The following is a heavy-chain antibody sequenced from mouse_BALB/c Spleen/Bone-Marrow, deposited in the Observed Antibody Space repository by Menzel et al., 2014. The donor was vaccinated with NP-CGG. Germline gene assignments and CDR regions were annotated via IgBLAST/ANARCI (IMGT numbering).Heavy chain of an antibody. CDR3: TRTYECFDY. Sequence: QVQLQQSGPELARPGASVKLSCKASGYIFTSYWINWVKQRPGEGIEWIGNISPPVNYTNYKQKFKDKATLTVDKSSSTAYMQLSSPTSEDSAVYYCTRTYECFDYWGQGTTLTGSS. CDR1: GYIFTSYW. J-gene: IGHJ2*01. D-gene: IGHD2-3*01. V-gene: IGHV1-69*02. CDR2: ISPPVNYT.